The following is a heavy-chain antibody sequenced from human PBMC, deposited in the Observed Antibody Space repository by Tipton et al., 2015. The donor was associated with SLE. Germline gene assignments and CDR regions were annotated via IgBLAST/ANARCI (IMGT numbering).Heavy chain of an antibody. D-gene: IGHD3-10*01. V-gene: IGHV1-2*02. Sequence: QSGPEVKKPGASAKVSCKASGYSFTGYYMHWVRQAPGQGLEWMGWIDPNSGGTNYAQKFQGRVTLTRDTSIRTAYMDLSSLTSDDTAVYYCAGDKAVIDGSGSSTSPGWFDPWGQGTLVTVSS. J-gene: IGHJ5*02. CDR1: GYSFTGYY. CDR3: AGDKAVIDGSGSSTSPGWFDP. CDR2: IDPNSGGT.